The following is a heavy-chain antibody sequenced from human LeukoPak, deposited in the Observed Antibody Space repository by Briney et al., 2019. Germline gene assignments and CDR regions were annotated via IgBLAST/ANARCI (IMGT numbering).Heavy chain of an antibody. CDR2: ISAYNGNT. CDR3: ARLNGKYSGYDYFDY. CDR1: GYTFTSYG. D-gene: IGHD5-12*01. Sequence: GASVKVSCKASGYTFTSYGISWVRQAPGQGLEWMGWISAYNGNTNYAQKLQGRVTMTTDTSTSTAYMELRSLRSDDTAVYYCARLNGKYSGYDYFDYWGQGTLVTVSS. V-gene: IGHV1-18*01. J-gene: IGHJ4*02.